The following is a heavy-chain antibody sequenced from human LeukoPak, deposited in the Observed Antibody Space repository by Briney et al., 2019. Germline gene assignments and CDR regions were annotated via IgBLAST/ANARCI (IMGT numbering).Heavy chain of an antibody. D-gene: IGHD5-12*01. CDR2: INPNSGGT. Sequence: ASVKVSCKASGYTFTGYYMHWVRQAPGQGLEWMGWINPNSGGTNYAQKFQGRVTMTRDTSISTAYMELSRLRSDDTAVFYCATGQYSGYAFDYWGQGTLVTVSS. CDR1: GYTFTGYY. CDR3: ATGQYSGYAFDY. V-gene: IGHV1-2*02. J-gene: IGHJ4*02.